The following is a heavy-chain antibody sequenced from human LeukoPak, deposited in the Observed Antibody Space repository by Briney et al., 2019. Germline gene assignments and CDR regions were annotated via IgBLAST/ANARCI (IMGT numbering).Heavy chain of an antibody. V-gene: IGHV4-31*03. CDR1: GGSISDENYY. CDR2: IYYTGNT. Sequence: SETLSLTCKVSGGSISDENYYWTWVRQHTVKGLEWIGYIYYTGNTYYNPSLKSRVTISMDTSKNQFSLKLTSMTAADTAVYYCARVLWGYYGSGPLDSWGQGTLVTVSS. CDR3: ARVLWGYYGSGPLDS. J-gene: IGHJ4*02. D-gene: IGHD3-10*01.